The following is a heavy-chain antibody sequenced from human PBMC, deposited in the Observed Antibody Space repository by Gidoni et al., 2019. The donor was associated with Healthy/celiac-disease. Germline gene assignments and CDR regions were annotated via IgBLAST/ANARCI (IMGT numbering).Heavy chain of an antibody. CDR1: GFPFRSYE. J-gene: IGHJ6*02. CDR3: ARGKDTMVRGVPYYYYGMDV. D-gene: IGHD3-10*01. V-gene: IGHV3-48*03. Sequence: EVQLVESGGGLVQPGGSLRLSCAASGFPFRSYEMHWVRQAPGKGLEWVSYISSSGSTIYYADSVKGRFTISRDNAKNSLYLQMNSLRAEDTAVYYCARGKDTMVRGVPYYYYGMDVWGQGTTVTVSS. CDR2: ISSSGSTI.